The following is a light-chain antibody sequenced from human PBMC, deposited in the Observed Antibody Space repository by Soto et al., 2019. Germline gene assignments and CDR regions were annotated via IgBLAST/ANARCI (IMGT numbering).Light chain of an antibody. CDR3: QHYHPFSYT. CDR2: DVS. Sequence: DIQMTQSPSTLSASVGDRVTITCRASQTISSSLAWYQQQPGKAPKLLIYDVSTLKRGVPSRFSGSRSGTECTLSISSLQPDDFATYYCQHYHPFSYTFGQGTSLESK. J-gene: IGKJ2*01. CDR1: QTISSS. V-gene: IGKV1-5*01.